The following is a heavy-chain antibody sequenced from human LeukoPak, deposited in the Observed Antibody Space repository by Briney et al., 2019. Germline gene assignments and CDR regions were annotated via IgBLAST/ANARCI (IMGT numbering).Heavy chain of an antibody. V-gene: IGHV4-61*02. D-gene: IGHD6-19*01. Sequence: SQILSLTCTVSGGSISSGSYYWSWIRQPAGKGLEWIGRIYTSGSTNYNPSLKSRVTISYTSKNQFSPKLNSVTAADTAVYYCARDPSAVAGGGYYYYMDVWGKGTTVTVSS. CDR2: IYTSGST. CDR1: GGSISSGSYY. CDR3: ARDPSAVAGGGYYYYMDV. J-gene: IGHJ6*03.